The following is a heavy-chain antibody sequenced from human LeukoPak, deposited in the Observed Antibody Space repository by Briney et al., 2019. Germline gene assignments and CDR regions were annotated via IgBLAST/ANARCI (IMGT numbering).Heavy chain of an antibody. J-gene: IGHJ4*02. CDR3: ARMYYYDSSGYYHHFDY. CDR2: IYYSGST. Sequence: SETLSLTCTVSGGSISSSSYYWGWIRQPPGKGLEWIGSIYYSGSTYYNPSLKSRVTISVDTSKNQFSLKLSSVTAADTAVYYCARMYYYDSSGYYHHFDYWGQGTLVTVSS. V-gene: IGHV4-39*07. CDR1: GGSISSSSYY. D-gene: IGHD3-22*01.